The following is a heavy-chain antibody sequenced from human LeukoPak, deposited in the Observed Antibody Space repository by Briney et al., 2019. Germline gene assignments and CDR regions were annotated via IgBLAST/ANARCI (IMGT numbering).Heavy chain of an antibody. J-gene: IGHJ4*02. CDR2: ISGSGGST. CDR3: ARDEDTMVRGALGYFDY. CDR1: GFTFSSYA. Sequence: GGSLRLSCAASGFTFSSYAMSWVRQAPGKGLEWVSAISGSGGSTYYADSVKGRSTISRDNSKNTLYLQMNSLRAEDTAVYYCARDEDTMVRGALGYFDYWGQGTLVTVSS. D-gene: IGHD3-10*01. V-gene: IGHV3-23*01.